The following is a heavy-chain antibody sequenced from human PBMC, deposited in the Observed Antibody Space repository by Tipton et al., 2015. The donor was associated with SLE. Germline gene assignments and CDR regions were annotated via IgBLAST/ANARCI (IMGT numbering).Heavy chain of an antibody. Sequence: SLRLSCAASGFTFSGSAMHWVRQASGKGLEWVGRIRSKANSYATAYAASVKGRFTISRDDSKNTAYLQMNSLKTEDTAVYYCTREDGSGFDYWGQGTLVTVSS. D-gene: IGHD5-24*01. V-gene: IGHV3-73*01. CDR2: IRSKANSYAT. J-gene: IGHJ4*02. CDR1: GFTFSGSA. CDR3: TREDGSGFDY.